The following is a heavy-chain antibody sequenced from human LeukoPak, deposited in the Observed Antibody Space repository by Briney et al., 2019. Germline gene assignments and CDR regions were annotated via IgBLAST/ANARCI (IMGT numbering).Heavy chain of an antibody. Sequence: PGGSLRLSCAASGFTFSSYEMNWVRQAPGKGLEWVSYISSSGSTISYADSVKGRFTISGDNAKNSLYLQMNSLRAEDTAVYFCAREGALTVTKDAFDIWGQGTMVTVSS. D-gene: IGHD4-17*01. CDR3: AREGALTVTKDAFDI. CDR2: ISSSGSTI. CDR1: GFTFSSYE. J-gene: IGHJ3*02. V-gene: IGHV3-48*03.